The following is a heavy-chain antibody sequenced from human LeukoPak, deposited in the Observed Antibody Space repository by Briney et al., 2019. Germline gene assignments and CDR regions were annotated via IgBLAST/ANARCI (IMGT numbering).Heavy chain of an antibody. CDR2: LHDSGSA. CDR1: GDSISSYF. V-gene: IGHV4-59*01. J-gene: IGHJ5*02. CDR3: ARDSHSVDTATPRGFDP. Sequence: PSETLSLTCTVSGDSISSYFWSWIRQPPGKGLEWIGYLHDSGSANYNPSLKSRITMSVDTSKNQFSLKLRSVTAADTAVYYCARDSHSVDTATPRGFDPWGQGTLVTVSS. D-gene: IGHD2-15*01.